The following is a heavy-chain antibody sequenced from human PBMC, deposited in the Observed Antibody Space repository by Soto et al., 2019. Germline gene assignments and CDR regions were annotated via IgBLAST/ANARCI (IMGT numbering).Heavy chain of an antibody. D-gene: IGHD3-10*01. CDR3: ARGLSLFGGYGSGSYSNYYYSYMDV. CDR1: GGSFSGYY. V-gene: IGHV4-34*01. J-gene: IGHJ6*03. Sequence: SETLSLTCAVYGGSFSGYYWSWIRQPPGKGLEWIGEINHSGSTNYNPSLKSRVTISVDTSKNQFSLKLSSVTAADTAVYYCARGLSLFGGYGSGSYSNYYYSYMDVWGKGTTVTVSS. CDR2: INHSGST.